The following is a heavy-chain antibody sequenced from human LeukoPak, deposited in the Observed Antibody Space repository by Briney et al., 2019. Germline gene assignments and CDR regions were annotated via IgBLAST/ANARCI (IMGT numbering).Heavy chain of an antibody. CDR3: ARDRNYERLLYYFDY. V-gene: IGHV1-2*02. CDR2: INPNSGGT. D-gene: IGHD5-24*01. J-gene: IGHJ4*02. Sequence: ASVKVSCMASGYTFTGYYMHWVRPAPGRGLEWVGWINPNSGGTNNAQKFQGRVTMTRDTPISTAYMELSRLRADDTAVSYCARDRNYERLLYYFDYWGQGTLVTVSS. CDR1: GYTFTGYY.